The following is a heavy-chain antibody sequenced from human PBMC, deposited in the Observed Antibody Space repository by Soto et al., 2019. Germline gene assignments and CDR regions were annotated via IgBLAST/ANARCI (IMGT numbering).Heavy chain of an antibody. CDR2: INSNSGDT. V-gene: IGHV1-2*02. J-gene: IGHJ4*02. Sequence: QVQLVQSGAEVEKPGASVKVSCKTSGYTFTDYYIHWVRRAPGQGLEWMGWINSNSGDTRSAQRFQDRVTTTRDTSITTAYLELTRLTSDDTAVYYCARDDGTLPGSYFDFWRQGTLITVSA. CDR1: GYTFTDYY. CDR3: ARDDGTLPGSYFDF. D-gene: IGHD1-26*01.